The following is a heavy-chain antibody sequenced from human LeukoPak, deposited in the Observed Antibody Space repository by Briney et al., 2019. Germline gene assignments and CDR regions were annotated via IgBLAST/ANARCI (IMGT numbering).Heavy chain of an antibody. CDR3: ARHHHTYYYDSSGLMYYFDY. CDR1: GGSISSGDYY. D-gene: IGHD3-22*01. V-gene: IGHV4-30-4*01. CDR2: IYYSGST. J-gene: IGHJ4*02. Sequence: SETLSLTCTVSGGSISSGDYYWSWIRQPPGKGLEWIGYIYYSGSTYYNPSLKSRVTISVDTSKNQFSLKLSSVTAADTAVYYCARHHHTYYYDSSGLMYYFDYWGQGTLVTVSS.